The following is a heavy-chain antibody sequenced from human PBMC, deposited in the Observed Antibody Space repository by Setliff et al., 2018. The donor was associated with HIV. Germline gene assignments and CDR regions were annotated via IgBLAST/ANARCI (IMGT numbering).Heavy chain of an antibody. CDR1: GFTFSSYS. V-gene: IGHV3-21*01. CDR3: TRDYAYDWNSVMDV. Sequence: PGGSLRLSCAASGFTFSSYSMNWVRQAPGKGLEWVSSISSSHTYIFYADSVRGRFTSSRDNAKNSLYLQMNSLRAEDTAVYYCTRDYAYDWNSVMDVWGKGTTVTVSS. D-gene: IGHD1-7*01. CDR2: ISSSHTYI. J-gene: IGHJ6*03.